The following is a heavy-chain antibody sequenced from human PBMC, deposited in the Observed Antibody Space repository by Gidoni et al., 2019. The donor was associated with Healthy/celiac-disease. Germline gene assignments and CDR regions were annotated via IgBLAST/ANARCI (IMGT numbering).Heavy chain of an antibody. J-gene: IGHJ4*02. Sequence: EVQLLESGGGLVQPGGSLRLPCSASGFTFSSYAMSWVRQAPGKGLEWVSAISGSGGSTYYADSVKGRFTISRDNSKNTLYLQMNSLRAEDTAVYYCAKGPWGFGELVPFDYWGQGTLVTVSS. D-gene: IGHD3-10*01. V-gene: IGHV3-23*01. CDR3: AKGPWGFGELVPFDY. CDR2: ISGSGGST. CDR1: GFTFSSYA.